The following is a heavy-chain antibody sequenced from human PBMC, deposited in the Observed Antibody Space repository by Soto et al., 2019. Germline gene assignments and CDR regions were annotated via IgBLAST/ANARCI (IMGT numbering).Heavy chain of an antibody. D-gene: IGHD3-22*01. CDR2: INHSGRF. V-gene: IGHV4-34*01. Sequence: SETLSLTCAVYGGSFSGHSCTWIRQSPGKGLEWIGDINHSGRFNDSPSLKSRVTISVDTSKNQFSLKLSSVTAADTAVYYCARQSYYDSSGPIGYWGQGTLVPVS. CDR1: GGSFSGHS. J-gene: IGHJ4*02. CDR3: ARQSYYDSSGPIGY.